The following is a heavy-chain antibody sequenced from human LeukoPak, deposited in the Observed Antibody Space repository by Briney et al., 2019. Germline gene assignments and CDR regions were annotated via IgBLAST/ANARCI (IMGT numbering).Heavy chain of an antibody. J-gene: IGHJ4*02. Sequence: NSSETLSLTCTVSGGSISSSSYYWGWIRQPPGKGLEWIGSIYYSGSTYYNPSLKSRVTISVDTSKNQFSLKLSSVTAADTAVYYCAVSTGYYKPLDYWGQGTLVTVSS. D-gene: IGHD3-9*01. CDR1: GGSISSSSYY. CDR2: IYYSGST. V-gene: IGHV4-39*01. CDR3: AVSTGYYKPLDY.